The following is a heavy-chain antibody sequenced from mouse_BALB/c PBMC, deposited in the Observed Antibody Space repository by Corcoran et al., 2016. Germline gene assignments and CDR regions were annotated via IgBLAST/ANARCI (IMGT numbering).Heavy chain of an antibody. Sequence: QVQLQQSGPELVQPGASVNIPCRASGYSITRYYIHWVKQRPGQGLEWIGWIFPGSGNTKYNEKFKGKATLTADTSSSTAYMQLSSLTSEDSAVYFCARSPFDVWGAGTTVTVSS. CDR2: IFPGSGNT. J-gene: IGHJ1*01. V-gene: IGHV1-66*01. CDR3: ARSPFDV. CDR1: GYSITRYY.